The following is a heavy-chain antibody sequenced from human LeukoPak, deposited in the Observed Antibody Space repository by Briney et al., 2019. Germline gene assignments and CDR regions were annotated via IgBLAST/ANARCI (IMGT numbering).Heavy chain of an antibody. D-gene: IGHD1-26*01. CDR1: GFSFA. CDR2: IKQDGSEK. J-gene: IGHJ4*02. CDR3: ARRREFDY. Sequence: GGSLRLSCEASGFSFAMNWVRQAPGKGLEWVANIKQDGSEKYYVDSVKGRFTISRDNAKNSLYLQMNSLRAEDTAVYYCARRREFDYWGQGTLVTVSS. V-gene: IGHV3-7*01.